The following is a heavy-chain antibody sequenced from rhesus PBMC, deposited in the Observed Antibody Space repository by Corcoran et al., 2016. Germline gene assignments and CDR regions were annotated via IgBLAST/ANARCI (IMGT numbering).Heavy chain of an antibody. J-gene: IGHJ4*01. CDR3: AKEDGSSFFDY. Sequence: EVPLVQSGAEVRRPWESLMTLCTTSGHSFPCHLLCWVPSVPGKVMDCMGAIDPSESNNRYSPSFQGQVTISADKSISTAYLQWSSLKASDSATYYCAKEDGSSFFDYWGQGVLVTVSS. CDR2: IDPSESNN. D-gene: IGHD4-29*01. CDR1: GHSFPCHL. V-gene: IGHV5-2*01.